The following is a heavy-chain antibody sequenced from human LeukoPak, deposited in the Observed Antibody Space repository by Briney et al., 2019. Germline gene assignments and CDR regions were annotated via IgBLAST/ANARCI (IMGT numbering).Heavy chain of an antibody. D-gene: IGHD6-6*01. V-gene: IGHV4-4*07. CDR1: GGSIGTYY. CDR3: ARVFSSSSADY. Sequence: SETLSLTCTVSGGSIGTYYWSWIRQPAGKGLEWIGRIFTTGGANYNPSLKSRVTMSVDTSKNQFSLKLSSVTAADTAVYYCARVFSSSSADYWGQGTLVTVSS. CDR2: IFTTGGA. J-gene: IGHJ4*02.